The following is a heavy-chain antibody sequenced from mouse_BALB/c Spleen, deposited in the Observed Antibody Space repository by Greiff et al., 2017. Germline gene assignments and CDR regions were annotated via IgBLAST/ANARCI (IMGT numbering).Heavy chain of an antibody. Sequence: EVKLIESGPSLVKPSQTLSLTCSVTGDSITSGYWNWIRKFPGNKLEYMGYISYSGSTYYNPSLKSRISITRDTSKNQYYLQLNSVTTEDTATYYCARCDYYGSRGDAMDYWGQGTSVTVSS. D-gene: IGHD1-1*01. CDR1: GDSITSGY. V-gene: IGHV3-8*02. CDR2: ISYSGST. J-gene: IGHJ4*01. CDR3: ARCDYYGSRGDAMDY.